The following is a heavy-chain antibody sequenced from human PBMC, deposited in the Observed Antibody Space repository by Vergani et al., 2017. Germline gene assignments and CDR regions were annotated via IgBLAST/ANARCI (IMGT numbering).Heavy chain of an antibody. CDR2: IKQDGSEK. Sequence: VQLVESGGGVVQPGRSLRLSCAASGFTFSSYWMSWVRQAPGKGLEWVANIKQDGSEKYYVDSVKGRFTISRDNAKNSLYLQMNSLRAEDTAVYYCARDRGSQLGYCSTTNCYTQYYYYMDVWGKGTTVTVSS. J-gene: IGHJ6*03. CDR1: GFTFSSYW. CDR3: ARDRGSQLGYCSTTNCYTQYYYYMDV. V-gene: IGHV3-7*01. D-gene: IGHD2-2*02.